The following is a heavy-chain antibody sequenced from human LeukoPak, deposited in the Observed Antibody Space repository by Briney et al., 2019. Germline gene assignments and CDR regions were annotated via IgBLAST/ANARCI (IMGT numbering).Heavy chain of an antibody. CDR2: MNPNSGNT. J-gene: IGHJ4*02. CDR1: GYTFTSYD. Sequence: ASVKVSCKASGYTFTSYDINWVRQATGQGLEWMGWMNPNSGNTGYAQKFQGRVTMTRNTSISTAYMELRSLRSDDTAVYYCARVDCSGGSCYGGLDYWGQGTLVTVSS. D-gene: IGHD2-15*01. V-gene: IGHV1-8*01. CDR3: ARVDCSGGSCYGGLDY.